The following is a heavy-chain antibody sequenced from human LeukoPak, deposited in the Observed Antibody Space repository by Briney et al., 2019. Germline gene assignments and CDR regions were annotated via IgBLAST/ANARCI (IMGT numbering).Heavy chain of an antibody. J-gene: IGHJ6*04. CDR2: IIPIFGTA. Sequence: SVKVSCKASGGTFSSYAISWVRQAPGQGLEWMGGIIPIFGTANYAQKFQGRVTITADKSTSTAYMELSSLRSEDTAVYYCARRDIVVVVAATYYYGMDVWGKGTAVTVSS. CDR1: GGTFSSYA. D-gene: IGHD2-15*01. CDR3: ARRDIVVVVAATYYYGMDV. V-gene: IGHV1-69*06.